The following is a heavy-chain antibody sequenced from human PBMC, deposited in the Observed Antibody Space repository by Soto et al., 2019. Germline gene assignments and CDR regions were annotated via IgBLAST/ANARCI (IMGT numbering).Heavy chain of an antibody. CDR3: AKDRIIFGPGRYFDY. V-gene: IGHV3-30*18. D-gene: IGHD3-10*02. J-gene: IGHJ4*02. Sequence: GGSLRLSCAASGFTFSSYGMHWVRQAPGKGLEWVAVISYDGSNKYYADSVKGRFTISRDNSKNTLYLQMNSLRAEDTAVYYCAKDRIIFGPGRYFDYWGQGTLVTVSS. CDR2: ISYDGSNK. CDR1: GFTFSSYG.